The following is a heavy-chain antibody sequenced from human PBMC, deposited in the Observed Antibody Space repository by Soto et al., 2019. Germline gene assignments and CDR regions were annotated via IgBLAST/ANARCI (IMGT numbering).Heavy chain of an antibody. J-gene: IGHJ5*02. CDR2: IYYSGST. V-gene: IGHV4-59*01. CDR1: GGSISSYY. D-gene: IGHD6-13*01. Sequence: PSETLSLTCTVSGGSISSYYWSWIRQPPGKGLEWIGYIYYSGSTNYNPSLKSRVTISVDTSKNQFSLKLSSVTAADTAVYYCARAYSSSLNWFDTWGQGTLVTVYS. CDR3: ARAYSSSLNWFDT.